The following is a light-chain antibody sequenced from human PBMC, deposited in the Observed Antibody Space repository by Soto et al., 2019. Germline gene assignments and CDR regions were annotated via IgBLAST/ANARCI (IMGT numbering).Light chain of an antibody. CDR3: QHSYSNTPT. Sequence: DIQMTQSPSSVSASIGDTVTITCRASQNIDRYLNWYQHKPGKAPKLLIYAPSNLQSGVTSRFSGSGSETDFTLTISSLQPEDFATYYCQHSYSNTPTFGGGTKVEIK. J-gene: IGKJ4*01. CDR2: APS. CDR1: QNIDRY. V-gene: IGKV1-39*01.